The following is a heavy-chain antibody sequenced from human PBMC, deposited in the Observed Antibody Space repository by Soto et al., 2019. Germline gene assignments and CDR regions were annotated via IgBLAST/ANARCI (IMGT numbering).Heavy chain of an antibody. Sequence: SETLSLTCTVPGGSISSSSYYWGWIRQPPGKGLEWIGSIYYSGSTYYNPSLKSRVTISVDTSKNQFSLKLSSVTAADTAVYYCARLELFCDYHLPYNWFDPWGQGTLVTVSS. CDR2: IYYSGST. CDR1: GGSISSSSYY. V-gene: IGHV4-39*01. J-gene: IGHJ5*02. CDR3: ARLELFCDYHLPYNWFDP. D-gene: IGHD4-17*01.